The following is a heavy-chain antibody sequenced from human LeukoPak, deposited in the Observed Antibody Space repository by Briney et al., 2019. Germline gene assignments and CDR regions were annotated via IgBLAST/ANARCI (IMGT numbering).Heavy chain of an antibody. CDR1: GGTFSSYA. CDR3: ARDGYYGSGSLDA. V-gene: IGHV1-69*05. Sequence: ASVKVSCKASGGTFSSYAISWVRQAPGQGLEWMGGIIPIFGTANYAQKFQGRVTVTTDESTSTAYMELSSLRSEDTAVYYCARDGYYGSGSLDAWGKGTTVTVSS. J-gene: IGHJ6*04. D-gene: IGHD3-10*01. CDR2: IIPIFGTA.